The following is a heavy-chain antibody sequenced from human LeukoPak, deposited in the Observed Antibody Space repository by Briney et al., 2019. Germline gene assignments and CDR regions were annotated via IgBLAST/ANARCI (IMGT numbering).Heavy chain of an antibody. Sequence: ASVKVSCKASGGTFSSYAISWVRQAPGQGLEWMGGIIPIFGTANYAQKFQGRVTITADKPTSTAYMELSSLRSEDTAVYYCARDRGEYYDSSGYYFDAFDIWGQGTMVTVSS. V-gene: IGHV1-69*06. CDR3: ARDRGEYYDSSGYYFDAFDI. CDR1: GGTFSSYA. J-gene: IGHJ3*02. CDR2: IIPIFGTA. D-gene: IGHD3-22*01.